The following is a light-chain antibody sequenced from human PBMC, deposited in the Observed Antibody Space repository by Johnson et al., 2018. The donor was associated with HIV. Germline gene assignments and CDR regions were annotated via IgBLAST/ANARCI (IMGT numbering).Light chain of an antibody. Sequence: QSVLTQPPSVSAAPGQRVTISCSGSSSNIGDNYVSWYQQLPGKAPKLLIYENNKRPSGIPDRFSGSKSGTSATLGITGLQTGDEADYYCGTWDSSRSSGLSVFGTGTEVTVL. J-gene: IGLJ1*01. V-gene: IGLV1-51*02. CDR3: GTWDSSRSSGLSV. CDR2: ENN. CDR1: SSNIGDNY.